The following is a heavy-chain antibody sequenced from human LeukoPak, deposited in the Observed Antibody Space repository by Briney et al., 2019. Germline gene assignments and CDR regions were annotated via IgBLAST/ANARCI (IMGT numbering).Heavy chain of an antibody. J-gene: IGHJ4*02. CDR1: GGSIHNNY. CDR2: MYSSGKS. CDR3: ARGGGNGLWYFDY. D-gene: IGHD4-23*01. V-gene: IGHV4-59*01. Sequence: SETLSLTCTVSGGSIHNNYWSWIRQPLGKGLEWIGSMYSSGKSDYSPSLKNRVTMSIDTSKNQFSLKLSSVTAADTAVYYRARGGGNGLWYFDYWGQGTLVTVSS.